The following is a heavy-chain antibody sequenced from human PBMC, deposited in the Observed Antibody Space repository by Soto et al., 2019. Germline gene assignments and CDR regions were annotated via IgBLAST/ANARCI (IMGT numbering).Heavy chain of an antibody. Sequence: QVQLQESGPGLVKPSQTLSLTCSVSGGSITSGGFYWRWIRQHPGKGLEWIAYIFHSGSTDYNPSLKSRVIISADTSKNQFSLKLTSVTAADTAVYYCVRGGIAGNWFDPWGQGTLVTVSS. CDR3: VRGGIAGNWFDP. D-gene: IGHD6-13*01. CDR2: IFHSGST. V-gene: IGHV4-31*03. J-gene: IGHJ5*02. CDR1: GGSITSGGFY.